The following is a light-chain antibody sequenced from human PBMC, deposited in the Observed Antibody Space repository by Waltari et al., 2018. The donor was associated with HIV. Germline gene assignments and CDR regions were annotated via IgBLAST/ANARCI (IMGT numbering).Light chain of an antibody. V-gene: IGLV2-14*02. CDR1: SSDVGSYNL. CDR3: SSYTSSNTVV. Sequence: QSALTQPASVSGSPGQSITISCTGTSSDVGSYNLVSWYQQHPGKAPKFMIYEVSKRPSGVSNRFSGSKSGNTASLIISGLQAEDEGDYYCSSYTSSNTVVFGGGTKLTVL. J-gene: IGLJ3*02. CDR2: EVS.